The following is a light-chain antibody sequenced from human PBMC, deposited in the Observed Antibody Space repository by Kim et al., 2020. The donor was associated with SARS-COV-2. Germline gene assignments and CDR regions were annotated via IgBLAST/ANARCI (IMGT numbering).Light chain of an antibody. CDR2: DVS. V-gene: IGLV2-14*04. CDR1: SSDVGGYNY. CDR3: SSYTSSSTLV. Sequence: RSIPISCTGTSSDVGGYNYVSWYQQHPGKAPKLMIYDVSKRPSGVSNRFSGSKSGNTASLTISGLQAEDEADYYCSSYTSSSTLVFGGGTQLTVL. J-gene: IGLJ2*01.